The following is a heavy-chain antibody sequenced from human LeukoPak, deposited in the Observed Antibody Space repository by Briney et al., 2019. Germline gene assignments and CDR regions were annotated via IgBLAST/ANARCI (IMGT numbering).Heavy chain of an antibody. CDR1: GFTFSSYA. CDR3: AKYHLAYYYDSSGYCNY. D-gene: IGHD3-22*01. Sequence: PGGSLRLSCAASGFTFSSYAMSWVRQAPGKGLEWVSAISGSGGSTYYADSVKGRFTISRDNSKNTLYLQMNSLRAEDTAVYYCAKYHLAYYYDSSGYCNYWGQGTLVTVSS. J-gene: IGHJ4*02. V-gene: IGHV3-23*01. CDR2: ISGSGGST.